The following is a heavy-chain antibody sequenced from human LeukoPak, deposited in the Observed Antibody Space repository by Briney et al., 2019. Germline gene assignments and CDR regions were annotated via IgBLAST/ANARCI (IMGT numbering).Heavy chain of an antibody. J-gene: IGHJ4*02. CDR1: GGSISSYY. D-gene: IGHD3-3*01. CDR2: IYYSGST. V-gene: IGHV4-59*01. Sequence: SSETLSLTCTVSGGSISSYYWSWIRQPPGKGLEWIGYIYYSGSTNYNPSLKSRVTISVDTSKNQFSLKLSSVTAADTAVYYCARVPPDFWSGSPYGYFDYWGQGTLVTVSS. CDR3: ARVPPDFWSGSPYGYFDY.